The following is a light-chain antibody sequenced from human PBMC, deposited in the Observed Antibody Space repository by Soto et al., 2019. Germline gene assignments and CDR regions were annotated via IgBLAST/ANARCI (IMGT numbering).Light chain of an antibody. J-gene: IGLJ2*01. V-gene: IGLV2-14*03. Sequence: QSALTQPASVSGSPGQSITISCTGTSSDVCSFNFVSWYQQHPGKAPKLMIYDVRHRPSGVSDRFSGSKSGNTASLTIYGLQAEDEADYYCTSHTTTSPPVLFGGGTKVTV. CDR2: DVR. CDR1: SSDVCSFNF. CDR3: TSHTTTSPPVL.